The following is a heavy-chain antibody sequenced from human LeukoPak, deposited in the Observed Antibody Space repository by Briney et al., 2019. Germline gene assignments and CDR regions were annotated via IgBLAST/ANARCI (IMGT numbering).Heavy chain of an antibody. V-gene: IGHV1-69*04. J-gene: IGHJ4*02. CDR1: GGTFSSYA. Sequence: GASVRVSCKASGGTFSSYAISWVRQAPGQGLEWMGRIIPILGIANYAQKFQGRVTITADKSTSTAYMELSSLRSEDTAVYYGARDLRGLPLDYWGQGTLVTVSS. CDR3: ARDLRGLPLDY. D-gene: IGHD5-18*01. CDR2: IIPILGIA.